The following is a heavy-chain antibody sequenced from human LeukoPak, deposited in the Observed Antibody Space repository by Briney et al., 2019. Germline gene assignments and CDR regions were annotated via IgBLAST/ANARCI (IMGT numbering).Heavy chain of an antibody. V-gene: IGHV3-20*04. Sequence: PGGSLTLSCAASGFTFDDHGLSWVRQAPGKGLEWVSGINWNSGSKRYGASVKGRFTISRDNAKNSLYLQMNSLRAEDTAVYYCARSNDAFDIWGQGTMVTVSS. CDR3: ARSNDAFDI. CDR2: INWNSGSK. CDR1: GFTFDDHG. J-gene: IGHJ3*02.